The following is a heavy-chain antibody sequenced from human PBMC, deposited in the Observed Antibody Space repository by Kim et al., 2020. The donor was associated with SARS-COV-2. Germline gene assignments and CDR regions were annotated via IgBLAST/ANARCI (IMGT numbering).Heavy chain of an antibody. V-gene: IGHV1-18*01. CDR1: GYTFSSYG. Sequence: ASVKVSCKASGYTFSSYGISWVRQVPGQGLEWMGWISAYNGNTNYAQKFQGRVTMSTDTSTTTAYMELRSLRSDDTAVYYCARDTIAVRPGWFDPWGQGTLVTVSS. CDR3: ARDTIAVRPGWFDP. D-gene: IGHD6-6*01. J-gene: IGHJ5*02. CDR2: ISAYNGNT.